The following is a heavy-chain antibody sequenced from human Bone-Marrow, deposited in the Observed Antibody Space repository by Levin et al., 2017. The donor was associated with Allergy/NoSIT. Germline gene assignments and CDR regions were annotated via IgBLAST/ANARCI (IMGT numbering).Heavy chain of an antibody. CDR1: GYTFTSYA. Sequence: KAGGSLRLSCKASGYTFTSYAMHWVRQAPGQRLEWMGWINAGNGNTKYSQKFQGRVTITRDTSASTAYMELSSLRSEDTAVYYCARDRGYGSAFDIWGQGTMVTVSS. CDR3: ARDRGYGSAFDI. CDR2: INAGNGNT. D-gene: IGHD5-12*01. V-gene: IGHV1-3*01. J-gene: IGHJ3*02.